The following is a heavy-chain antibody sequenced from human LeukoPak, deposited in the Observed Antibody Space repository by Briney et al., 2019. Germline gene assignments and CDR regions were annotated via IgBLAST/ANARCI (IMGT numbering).Heavy chain of an antibody. V-gene: IGHV4-34*01. CDR1: GGSFSGYY. Sequence: SETLSLTCAVYGGSFSGYYWSWIRQPPGRGLEWIGEINHSGSTNYNPSLKSRVTISVDTSKNQFSLKLSSVTAAGTAVYYCARWHLRRSDFDYWGQGTLVTVSS. J-gene: IGHJ4*02. D-gene: IGHD5-12*01. CDR3: ARWHLRRSDFDY. CDR2: INHSGST.